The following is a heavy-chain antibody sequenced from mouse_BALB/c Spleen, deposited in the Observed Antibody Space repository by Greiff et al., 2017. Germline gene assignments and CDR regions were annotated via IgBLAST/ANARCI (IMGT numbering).Heavy chain of an antibody. CDR3: ARDYGSSDY. CDR2: IYPGNGDT. J-gene: IGHJ2*01. Sequence: QVQLQQPGAELVKPGASVKMSCKASGYTFTSYNMHWVKQTPGQGLEWIGAIYPGNGDTSYNQKFKGKATLTADKSSSTAYMQLSSLTSEDSAVYYCARDYGSSDYWGQGTTLTVSS. CDR1: GYTFTSYN. D-gene: IGHD1-1*01. V-gene: IGHV1-12*01.